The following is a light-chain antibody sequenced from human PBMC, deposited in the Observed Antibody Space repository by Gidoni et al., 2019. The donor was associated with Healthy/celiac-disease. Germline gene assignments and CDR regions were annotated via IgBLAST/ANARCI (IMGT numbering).Light chain of an antibody. Sequence: DIQLTQSPSFLSASVGDSVTITCRASQGISSYLAWYQQKPGKAPKLLIYAASTLQSGVPSRFSGSGSGTEFTLTISSLQPEDFATYYCQQLNSYPEPFGGGTKVEIK. J-gene: IGKJ4*01. CDR3: QQLNSYPEP. CDR1: QGISSY. CDR2: AAS. V-gene: IGKV1-9*01.